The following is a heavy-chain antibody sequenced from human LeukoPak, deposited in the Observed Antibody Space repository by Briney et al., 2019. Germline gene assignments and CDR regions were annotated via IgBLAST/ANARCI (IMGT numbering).Heavy chain of an antibody. CDR3: ARAVGGVALAGPFDP. J-gene: IGHJ5*02. V-gene: IGHV1-18*01. CDR2: ISAYNGNT. D-gene: IGHD2-8*02. CDR1: GYTFTSYG. Sequence: GASVKVSCKASGYTFTSYGVSCVRQAPGQGLEWMGWISAYNGNTNYAQKFQGRVSMTTDTSTSTAYMELRSLRSDDTAVYYCARAVGGVALAGPFDPWGQGSLVTVSS.